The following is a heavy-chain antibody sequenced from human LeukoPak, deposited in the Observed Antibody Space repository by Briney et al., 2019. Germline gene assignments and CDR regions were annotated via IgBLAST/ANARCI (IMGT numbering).Heavy chain of an antibody. CDR2: IYTSGST. J-gene: IGHJ4*02. V-gene: IGHV4-61*02. CDR3: ARDGDFDY. Sequence: PSETLSLTCTVSGGSISSGSYYWSWIRQPAGKGLEWIGRIYTSGSTNYNPSLKSRVTISVDTSKNQFSLKLSSVTAADTAVYYCARDGDFDYWGQGTLVTVSS. CDR1: GGSISSGSYY. D-gene: IGHD7-27*01.